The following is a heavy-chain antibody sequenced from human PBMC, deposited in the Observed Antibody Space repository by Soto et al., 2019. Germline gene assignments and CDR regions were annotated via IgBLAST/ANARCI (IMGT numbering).Heavy chain of an antibody. CDR2: IYYSGST. D-gene: IGHD7-27*01. CDR3: AIDPHGYWGLYAFDI. J-gene: IGHJ3*02. Sequence: SETLSLTCTVSGGSVSSGSYYWSWIRQPPGKGLEWIGYIYYSGSTNYNPSLKSRVTISVDTSKNQVSLKLSSVTAADTAVYYCAIDPHGYWGLYAFDISGQRTMVTVSS. V-gene: IGHV4-61*01. CDR1: GGSVSSGSYY.